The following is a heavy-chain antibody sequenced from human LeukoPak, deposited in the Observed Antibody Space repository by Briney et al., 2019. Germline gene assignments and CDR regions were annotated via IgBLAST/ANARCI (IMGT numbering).Heavy chain of an antibody. CDR2: INSDGSST. D-gene: IGHD1-1*01. CDR1: GFTFSSYS. CDR3: AKRPGTFDAFDV. V-gene: IGHV3-74*01. J-gene: IGHJ3*01. Sequence: PGGSLRLSCAASGFTFSSYSMNWVRQAPGKGLVWVSRINSDGSSTSYADSVKGRFTISRDNAKNTLYLQMDSLGAEDTAVYYCAKRPGTFDAFDVWGQGTMVTVSS.